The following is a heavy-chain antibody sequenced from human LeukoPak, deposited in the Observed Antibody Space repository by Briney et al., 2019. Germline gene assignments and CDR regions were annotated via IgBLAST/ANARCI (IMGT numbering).Heavy chain of an antibody. J-gene: IGHJ6*02. CDR2: ISYNGTNK. Sequence: PGGSVRLSCEASRFTFSSYGMHWVRQAPGKGLEWVAIISYNGTNKYYADSVKGRFTISRDNSKNTLCLQMHSLRGEDTAVYYCAKSIIAAVGKDYYSAMDAWGQGTTVTVSS. CDR3: AKSIIAAVGKDYYSAMDA. V-gene: IGHV3-30*18. D-gene: IGHD6-13*01. CDR1: RFTFSSYG.